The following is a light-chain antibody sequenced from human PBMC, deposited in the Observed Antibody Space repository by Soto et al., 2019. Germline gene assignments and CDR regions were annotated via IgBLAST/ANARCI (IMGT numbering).Light chain of an antibody. CDR2: GAS. J-gene: IGKJ2*01. CDR3: QQYDNLPPDT. Sequence: DRQMTQSPSSLSASVGDRVTITCRASQDITNYLNWYRQIPGKAPELLIYGASNLETRVPSRLSGSGSGTHFTFTISSLQPEDIATYYCQQYDNLPPDTFGQGTKLEI. V-gene: IGKV1-33*01. CDR1: QDITNY.